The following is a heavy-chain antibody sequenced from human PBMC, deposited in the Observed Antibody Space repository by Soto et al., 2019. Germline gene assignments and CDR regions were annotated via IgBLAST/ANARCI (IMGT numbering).Heavy chain of an antibody. V-gene: IGHV3-23*01. CDR3: ARLHGHSFGYADH. J-gene: IGHJ4*02. CDR1: GFTFSSYA. Sequence: SGFTFSSYAMSWVRQAPGKGLEWVSAISGSGGSTYYADSVKGQVTISADKSITTAYLQWSSLKASDTAIYYCARLHGHSFGYADHWGQGTLVTVSS. CDR2: ISGSGGST. D-gene: IGHD5-18*01.